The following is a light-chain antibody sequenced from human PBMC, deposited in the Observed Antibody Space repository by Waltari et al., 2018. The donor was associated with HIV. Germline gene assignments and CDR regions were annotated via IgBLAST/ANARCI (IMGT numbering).Light chain of an antibody. CDR2: DAS. CDR1: HAISEY. CDR3: LQYENVPGT. Sequence: DLQLTTSPSSLSASLGDSVTITCQASHAISEYLNWYQQKPGKAPKLLIYDASNLETGVPSRFSGSGSGTDFTFTISSLQPEDIATYYSLQYENVPGTFGQGTRVEVK. J-gene: IGKJ1*01. V-gene: IGKV1-33*01.